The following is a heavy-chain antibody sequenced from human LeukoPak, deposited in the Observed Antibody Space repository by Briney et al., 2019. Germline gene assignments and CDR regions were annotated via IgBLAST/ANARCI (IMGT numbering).Heavy chain of an antibody. Sequence: PSETLSLTCAVYGGSFSGYYWSWIRQPPGKGLEWIGEINQSGSTNYNASLKSRLTISVDTSKKQFSLKLSSVTAADTAVYYCARLSPDWATGDWGQGTLVTVPS. CDR1: GGSFSGYY. CDR3: ARLSPDWATGD. V-gene: IGHV4-34*01. CDR2: INQSGST. J-gene: IGHJ4*02. D-gene: IGHD3/OR15-3a*01.